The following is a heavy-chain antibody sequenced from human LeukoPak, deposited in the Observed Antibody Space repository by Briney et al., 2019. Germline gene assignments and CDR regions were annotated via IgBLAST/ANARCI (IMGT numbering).Heavy chain of an antibody. CDR1: GGSISSSSYY. Sequence: SETLSLTCTVSGGSISSSSYYWGWIRQPAGKGLEWIGSIYYSGSTYYNPSLKSRVTISVDTSKNQFSLKLSSVTAADTAVYYCATIRGGWYQNFDYWGQGTLVTVSS. CDR2: IYYSGST. V-gene: IGHV4-39*01. CDR3: ATIRGGWYQNFDY. D-gene: IGHD6-19*01. J-gene: IGHJ4*02.